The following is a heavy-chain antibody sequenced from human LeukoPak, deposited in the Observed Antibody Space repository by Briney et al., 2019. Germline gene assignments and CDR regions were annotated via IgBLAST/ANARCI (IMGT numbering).Heavy chain of an antibody. CDR1: GFTFVSYA. V-gene: IGHV3-53*01. Sequence: GGSLRLSCATSGFTFVSYAMTWVRQAPGKGLEWVSVIYSGGSTYYADSVKGRFTISGDSAKNSVFLQMNSLRVEDTAVYYCARDHRYAFDNWGQGTLVTVSS. CDR2: IYSGGST. CDR3: ARDHRYAFDN. J-gene: IGHJ4*02. D-gene: IGHD5-12*01.